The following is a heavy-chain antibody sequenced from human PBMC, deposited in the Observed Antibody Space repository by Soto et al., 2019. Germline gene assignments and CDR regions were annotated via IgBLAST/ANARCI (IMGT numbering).Heavy chain of an antibody. J-gene: IGHJ4*02. CDR2: VSIGGST. CDR1: GFTFSSYA. CDR3: AKRRGAGGHFDY. D-gene: IGHD2-15*01. Sequence: DVQLLESGGGLVQPAGSLRLSCAASGFTFSSYAMGWVRQGPGKGLEWVAVVSIGGSTHYADSVRGRFTISRDNSKHTLSLQMNSLTAEDTAVYFCAKRRGAGGHFDYWGQGALVTVSS. V-gene: IGHV3-23*01.